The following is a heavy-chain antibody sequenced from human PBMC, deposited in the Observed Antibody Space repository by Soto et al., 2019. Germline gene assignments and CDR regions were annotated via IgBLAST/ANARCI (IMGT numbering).Heavy chain of an antibody. D-gene: IGHD4-17*01. V-gene: IGHV3-48*02. CDR2: ISASDATI. Sequence: EMQMVESGGDLVQPGGSLRLSCVASGFALSTYSMNWVRQAPGMGLEWVSYISASDATIYYADSVRGRFIISRDNAKNSLYLHMNSLRDDDTAVYYCARDRGTVTNYVGHDYGMDVWGQGTTVTVSS. J-gene: IGHJ6*02. CDR3: ARDRGTVTNYVGHDYGMDV. CDR1: GFALSTYS.